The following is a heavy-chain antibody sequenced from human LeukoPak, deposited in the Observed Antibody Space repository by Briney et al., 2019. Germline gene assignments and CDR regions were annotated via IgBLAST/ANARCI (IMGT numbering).Heavy chain of an antibody. J-gene: IGHJ4*02. Sequence: ASVKVSCKASGYTFTSYYMHWVRQAPGQGLEWMGIINPSGGSTSYAQKFQGRVTMTRDTSKNQFSLKLSSVTAADTAVYYCARGTYYYGSGSYNFDYWGQGTLVTVSS. CDR2: INPSGGST. CDR1: GYTFTSYY. D-gene: IGHD3-10*01. V-gene: IGHV1-46*01. CDR3: ARGTYYYGSGSYNFDY.